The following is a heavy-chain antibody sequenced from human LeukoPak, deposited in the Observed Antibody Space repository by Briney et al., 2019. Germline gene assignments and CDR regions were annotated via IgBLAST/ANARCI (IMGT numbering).Heavy chain of an antibody. Sequence: ASVKVSCKASGYTLTSYDINWVRQATGQGLEWMGWMNPNSGNTGYAQKFQGRVTMTRNTSISTAYMELSSLRSEDTAVYYCARGYCSSTSCYRPYYYYGMDVWGQGTTVTVSS. CDR2: MNPNSGNT. CDR3: ARGYCSSTSCYRPYYYYGMDV. D-gene: IGHD2-2*01. V-gene: IGHV1-8*01. J-gene: IGHJ6*02. CDR1: GYTLTSYD.